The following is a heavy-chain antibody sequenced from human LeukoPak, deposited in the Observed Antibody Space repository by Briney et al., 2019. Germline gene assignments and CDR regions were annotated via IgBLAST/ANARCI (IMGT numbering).Heavy chain of an antibody. D-gene: IGHD7-27*01. CDR2: ISSSSSYI. CDR1: GFTFSSYS. CDR3: ASTTGDRDY. V-gene: IGHV3-21*01. Sequence: KPGGSLRLSCAASGFTFSSYSMNWVRQAPGKGLEWVSSISSSSSYIYYADSLKGRFTISRDNAKNSLYLQMNSLRVEDTAVYYCASTTGDRDYWGQGTLVNVSS. J-gene: IGHJ4*02.